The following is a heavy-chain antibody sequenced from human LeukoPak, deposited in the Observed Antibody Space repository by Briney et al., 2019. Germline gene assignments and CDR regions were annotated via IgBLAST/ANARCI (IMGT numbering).Heavy chain of an antibody. V-gene: IGHV4-59*01. Sequence: SETLSLTCTVSGGSISSYYWSWIRQPPGKGLEWIGYIYYSGSTNYNPSLKSRVTISVDTSKNQFSLKLSSVTAADTAVYYCAREPLYGGNFVDYWGQGTLVTVSS. D-gene: IGHD4-23*01. J-gene: IGHJ4*02. CDR3: AREPLYGGNFVDY. CDR2: IYYSGST. CDR1: GGSISSYY.